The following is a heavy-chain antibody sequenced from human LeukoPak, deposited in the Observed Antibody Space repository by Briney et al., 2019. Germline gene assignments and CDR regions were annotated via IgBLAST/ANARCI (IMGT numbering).Heavy chain of an antibody. CDR1: GGSFSGYY. Sequence: SETLSLTCAVYGGSFSGYYWGWIRQPPGKGLEWIGEINHSGSTNYYPSLKSRVTMSVDTSKNQFSLKVTSVTAADTAMYYCASVGLTATTSYFDDWGQGFQVTVSS. CDR3: ASVGLTATTSYFDD. V-gene: IGHV4-34*01. J-gene: IGHJ4*02. CDR2: INHSGST. D-gene: IGHD1/OR15-1a*01.